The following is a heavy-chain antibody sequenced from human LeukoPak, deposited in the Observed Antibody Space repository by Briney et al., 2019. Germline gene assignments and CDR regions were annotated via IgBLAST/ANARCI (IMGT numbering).Heavy chain of an antibody. Sequence: PGGSLRLSCAASGFTFSSYGMHWVRQAPGKGLEWVAVIWYDGSNKYYADSVKGRFTISRDNSKNTLYLQMNSLRAEDTAVYYCAKGGDIVVVVAATWFDYWGQGTLVTVSS. J-gene: IGHJ4*02. V-gene: IGHV3-33*06. D-gene: IGHD2-15*01. CDR3: AKGGDIVVVVAATWFDY. CDR1: GFTFSSYG. CDR2: IWYDGSNK.